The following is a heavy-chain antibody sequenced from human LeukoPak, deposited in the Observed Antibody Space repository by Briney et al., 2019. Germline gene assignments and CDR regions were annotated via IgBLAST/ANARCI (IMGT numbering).Heavy chain of an antibody. CDR2: INPNSGGT. J-gene: IGHJ5*02. CDR3: ARDPYPNVGYCSGGSCYPYNWFDP. D-gene: IGHD2-15*01. Sequence: VASVKVSCKASGYTFTGYYMHWVRQAPGQGLEWMGWINPNSGGTNYAQKFQGRVTMTRDTSISTAYMELSRLRSDDTAVYYCARDPYPNVGYCSGGSCYPYNWFDPWGQGTLVTVSS. V-gene: IGHV1-2*02. CDR1: GYTFTGYY.